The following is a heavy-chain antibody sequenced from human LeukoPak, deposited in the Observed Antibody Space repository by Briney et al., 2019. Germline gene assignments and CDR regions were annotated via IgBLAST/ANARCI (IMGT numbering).Heavy chain of an antibody. Sequence: GGSLRLSCAASGFTFSSYSMNWVRQAPGKGQEWVSSISSSSSYIYYADSVKGRFTISRDNAKNSLYLQMNSLRAEDTAVYYCARDHYDSSGYLFDYWGQGTLVTVSS. V-gene: IGHV3-21*01. CDR3: ARDHYDSSGYLFDY. D-gene: IGHD3-22*01. CDR2: ISSSSSYI. J-gene: IGHJ4*02. CDR1: GFTFSSYS.